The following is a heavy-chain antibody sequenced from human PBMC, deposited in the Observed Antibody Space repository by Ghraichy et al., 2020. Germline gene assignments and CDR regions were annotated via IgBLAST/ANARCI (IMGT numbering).Heavy chain of an antibody. D-gene: IGHD3-16*01. V-gene: IGHV3-48*02. CDR1: GFSFSIYS. J-gene: IGHJ5*02. Sequence: GGSLRLSCAASGFSFSIYSMNWVRQAPGKGLEWISYITSSSSTIYYADSVKGRFTVSRDNAKNSLYLQMNSLRDEDTAVYYCATSVGPLGSWGQGTLVTVSS. CDR3: ATSVGPLGS. CDR2: ITSSSSTI.